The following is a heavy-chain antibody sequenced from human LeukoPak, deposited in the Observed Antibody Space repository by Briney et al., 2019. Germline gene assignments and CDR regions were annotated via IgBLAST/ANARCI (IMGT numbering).Heavy chain of an antibody. D-gene: IGHD7-27*01. J-gene: IGHJ4*02. CDR1: GGSISNYY. Sequence: SETLSLTCTVSGGSISNYYWTWIRQPPGQGLEWIGYIYYSGSTNYNPSLQSRVTISVDTSKNQVSLKLHSVTAADTAVYYCARAPTNWGTDFDYWGQGTLVTVSS. V-gene: IGHV4-59*01. CDR3: ARAPTNWGTDFDY. CDR2: IYYSGST.